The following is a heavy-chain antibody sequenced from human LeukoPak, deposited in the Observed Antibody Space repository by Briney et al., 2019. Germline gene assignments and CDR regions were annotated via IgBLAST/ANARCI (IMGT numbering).Heavy chain of an antibody. Sequence: GGSLRLSCAASGFTVSSNYMSWVRQAPGKGLEWVSVIYSGGSTYYADSVKGRFTISRDNSKNTLYLQMNSLRAEDTAVYYCASNLLSSRIVVATAGAFDIWGQGTMDTVSS. CDR1: GFTVSSNY. D-gene: IGHD3-22*01. J-gene: IGHJ3*02. CDR3: ASNLLSSRIVVATAGAFDI. CDR2: IYSGGST. V-gene: IGHV3-53*01.